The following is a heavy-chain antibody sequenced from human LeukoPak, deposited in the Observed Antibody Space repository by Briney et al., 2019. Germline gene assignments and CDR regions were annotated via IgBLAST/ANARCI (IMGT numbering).Heavy chain of an antibody. CDR1: GGTFSSYA. J-gene: IGHJ4*02. D-gene: IGHD3-22*01. V-gene: IGHV1-69*13. CDR2: IIPIFGTA. Sequence: ASVTVSCKASGGTFSSYAISWVRQAPGQGLEWMGGIIPIFGTANYAQKFQGRVTITADESTSTAYMELSSLRSEDTAVYYCARQNYYDSSGYYWDYWGQGTLVTVSS. CDR3: ARQNYYDSSGYYWDY.